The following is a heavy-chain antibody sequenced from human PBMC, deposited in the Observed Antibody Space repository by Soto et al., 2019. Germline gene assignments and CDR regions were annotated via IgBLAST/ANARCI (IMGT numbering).Heavy chain of an antibody. D-gene: IGHD2-15*01. Sequence: QVQLVESGGGVVQPGRSLRLSCAASGFTFSSYGMHWVRQAPDKGLEWVAVISYDGSNKYYADSVKGRFTISRDNSKNTLYLQMNSLRAEDTAVYYCAKGGRVYCSGGSCLQDYWGQGTLVTVSS. CDR2: ISYDGSNK. V-gene: IGHV3-30*18. CDR3: AKGGRVYCSGGSCLQDY. CDR1: GFTFSSYG. J-gene: IGHJ4*02.